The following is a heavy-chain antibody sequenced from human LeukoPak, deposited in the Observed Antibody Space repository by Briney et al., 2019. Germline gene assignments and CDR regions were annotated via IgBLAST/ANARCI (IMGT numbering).Heavy chain of an antibody. J-gene: IGHJ4*02. Sequence: GGSLRLSCAASGFTFSRYSMNWVRQAPGKGLEWVSCITGNSEYIFYTDSVKGRFTISRDNAKNSLYLQMNSLRAEDTAVYYCAKCQGPYGDSEYYFDSWGQGALVTVSS. CDR1: GFTFSRYS. CDR2: ITGNSEYI. CDR3: AKCQGPYGDSEYYFDS. D-gene: IGHD1-26*01. V-gene: IGHV3-21*01.